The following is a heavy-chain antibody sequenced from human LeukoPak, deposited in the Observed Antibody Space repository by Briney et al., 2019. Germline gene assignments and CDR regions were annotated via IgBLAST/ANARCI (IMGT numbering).Heavy chain of an antibody. CDR3: ARLHPVYYYFDY. CDR1: GYGFTSYW. CDR2: IYPGDSGT. D-gene: IGHD5/OR15-5a*01. J-gene: IGHJ4*02. V-gene: IGHV5-51*01. Sequence: GESLKISCKGSGYGFTSYWIGWVRQMPGKGLEWMGIIYPGDSGTRCSPSFQGQVTISADKSISTAYLQWSSLKASDTAMYYCARLHPVYYYFDYWGQGTLVTVSS.